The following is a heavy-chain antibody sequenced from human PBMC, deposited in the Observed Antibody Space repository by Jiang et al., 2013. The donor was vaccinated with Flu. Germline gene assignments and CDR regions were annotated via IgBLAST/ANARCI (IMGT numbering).Heavy chain of an antibody. J-gene: IGHJ6*04. Sequence: SVKVSCKASGGTFSSYAISWVRQAPGQGLEWMGRIIPILGIANYAQKFQGRVTITADKSTSTAYMELSSLRSEDTAVYYCARDCSGGSCPREFDYGMDVWGKGTTVTVSS. CDR3: ARDCSGGSCPREFDYGMDV. CDR1: GGTFSSYA. CDR2: IIPILGIA. D-gene: IGHD2-15*01. V-gene: IGHV1-69*04.